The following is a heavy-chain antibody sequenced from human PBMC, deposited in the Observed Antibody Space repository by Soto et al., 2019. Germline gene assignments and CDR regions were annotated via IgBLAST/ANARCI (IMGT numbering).Heavy chain of an antibody. D-gene: IGHD1-26*01. CDR1: GYTFTSYG. CDR3: ARDLVGATGYYYYGMDV. J-gene: IGHJ6*02. Sequence: QVQLVQSGAEVKKPGASVKVSCKASGYTFTSYGISWVRQAPGQGLEWMGWTSAYNGNTNYAQKLQGRVTMTTDTSTSTAYMELRSLRSDDTAVYYCARDLVGATGYYYYGMDVWGQGTTVTVSS. V-gene: IGHV1-18*01. CDR2: TSAYNGNT.